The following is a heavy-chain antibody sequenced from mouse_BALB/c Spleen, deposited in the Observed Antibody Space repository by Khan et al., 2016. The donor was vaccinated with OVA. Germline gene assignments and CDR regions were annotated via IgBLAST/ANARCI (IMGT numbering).Heavy chain of an antibody. V-gene: IGHV3-2*02. J-gene: IGHJ2*01. CDR3: ARGNYYGYYFDY. CDR2: ISYNGVT. D-gene: IGHD1-1*01. CDR1: GYSITSGYA. Sequence: EVQLQESGPGLVKPSQSLSLTCTVTGYSITSGYAWNGIRQFPGNKLEWMGYISYNGVTSYTPSLKSRISITRDTSKNQFFLQLNSVTTEDTATYYCARGNYYGYYFDYWGQGTTLTVSS.